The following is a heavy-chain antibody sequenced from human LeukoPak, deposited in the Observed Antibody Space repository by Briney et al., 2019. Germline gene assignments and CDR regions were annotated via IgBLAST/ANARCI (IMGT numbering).Heavy chain of an antibody. D-gene: IGHD3-22*01. Sequence: GESLKISCKGSGYSFTSYWISWVRQMPGKGLEWMGRIDPSDSYTNYSPSFQGHVTILADKSISTAYLQWSSLKASDTAMYYCARSALYYYDSSGYPFDYWGQGTLVTVSS. CDR1: GYSFTSYW. CDR2: IDPSDSYT. V-gene: IGHV5-10-1*01. J-gene: IGHJ4*02. CDR3: ARSALYYYDSSGYPFDY.